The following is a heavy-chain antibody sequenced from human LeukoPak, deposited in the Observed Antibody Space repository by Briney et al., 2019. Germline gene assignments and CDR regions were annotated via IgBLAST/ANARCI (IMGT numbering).Heavy chain of an antibody. Sequence: ASVKVSCKASGYTFIAYYMHWVRQAPGQGLEWMGWINPNSGGTNSAQKFQGRVTMTRDTSISTAYMELSSLTFDDTAVYYCGRGTIAVVAADLRTDQWGQGTLVIVSS. CDR3: GRGTIAVVAADLRTDQ. D-gene: IGHD2-15*01. J-gene: IGHJ4*02. V-gene: IGHV1-2*02. CDR2: INPNSGGT. CDR1: GYTFIAYY.